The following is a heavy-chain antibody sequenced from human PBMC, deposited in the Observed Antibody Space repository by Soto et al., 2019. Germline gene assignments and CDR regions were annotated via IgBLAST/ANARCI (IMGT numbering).Heavy chain of an antibody. Sequence: DVPLLESGGGLVQPGGSLRLSFAASGFSFSSYAMVWVRQAPGKGLEWVSVISARGGSSYFADSVKGRFTISRDNSKNVLSLEMNSLRAEDTAIYFCAKGSIEYRAAVDNWGQGTLVLVTS. D-gene: IGHD5-18*01. CDR2: ISARGGSS. V-gene: IGHV3-23*01. CDR3: AKGSIEYRAAVDN. CDR1: GFSFSSYA. J-gene: IGHJ4*02.